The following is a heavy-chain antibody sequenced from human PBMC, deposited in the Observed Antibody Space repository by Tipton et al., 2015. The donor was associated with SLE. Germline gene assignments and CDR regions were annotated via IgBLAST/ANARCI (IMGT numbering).Heavy chain of an antibody. J-gene: IGHJ4*01. CDR2: IHTSGNT. V-gene: IGHV4-61*02. D-gene: IGHD6-13*01. CDR1: GGSISSGCYY. Sequence: TLSLTCTVSGGSISSGCYYWSWIPPPAGKGLAWIGRIHTSGNTNYNPSLKSRVTISVETSKNQFSLKLSSVTAADTALDYCTVRYISSWCFVYWGQVTLGT. CDR3: TVRYISSWCFVY.